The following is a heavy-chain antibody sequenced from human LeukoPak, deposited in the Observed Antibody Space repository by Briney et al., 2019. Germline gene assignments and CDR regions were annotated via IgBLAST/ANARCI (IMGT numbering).Heavy chain of an antibody. CDR3: ARVRPGYFDY. CDR1: GFTFSTCA. CDR2: LSRSGDST. V-gene: IGHV3-23*01. J-gene: IGHJ4*02. Sequence: GGSLRLSCAASGFTFSTCAMGWVRQAPGKGLEWVSALSRSGDSTYYADSVKGRFTISRDNAKNSLYLLMNSLTDEDTAVYFCARVRPGYFDYWGQGTLVTVSS.